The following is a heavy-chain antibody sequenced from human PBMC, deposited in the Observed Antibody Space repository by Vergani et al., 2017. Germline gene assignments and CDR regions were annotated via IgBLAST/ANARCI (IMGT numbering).Heavy chain of an antibody. CDR1: GFTFSSYS. D-gene: IGHD3-9*01. V-gene: IGHV3-21*01. Sequence: EVQLVESGGGLVKPGGSLRLSCAASGFTFSSYSMNWVRQAPGKGLEWVSSISSSSSYIYYADSVKGRFTISRDNAKNSLYLQMNSLRAEDTAVYYCAREGYDILTGYRLYYYYYYMDVWGKGP. CDR2: ISSSSSYI. J-gene: IGHJ6*03. CDR3: AREGYDILTGYRLYYYYYYMDV.